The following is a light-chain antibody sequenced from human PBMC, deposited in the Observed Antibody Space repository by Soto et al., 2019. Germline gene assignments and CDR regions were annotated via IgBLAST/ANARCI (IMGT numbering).Light chain of an antibody. J-gene: IGKJ4*01. CDR2: AAS. Sequence: EIVLTQSPGTLSLSPGERATLSCRASQSLTNNYLAWYQQKPGQAPRLLIYAASRRATGIPDRFSGSGSETDFTLTISRLEPEDFAVYYCQQYGSSLPVTFGGGTKVDIK. V-gene: IGKV3-20*01. CDR3: QQYGSSLPVT. CDR1: QSLTNNY.